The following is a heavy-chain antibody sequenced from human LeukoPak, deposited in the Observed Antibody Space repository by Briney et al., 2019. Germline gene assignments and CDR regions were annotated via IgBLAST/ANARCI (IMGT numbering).Heavy chain of an antibody. Sequence: ASVKVSCKASGYTFTGYYMHWVRQAPGQGLEWMGWINPNSGGTNYARKFQGRVTMTRDTSISTAFMELSRLRSDDTAVYYCARDLGCTSTSCYAFDYWGQGTLVTVSS. CDR1: GYTFTGYY. CDR3: ARDLGCTSTSCYAFDY. D-gene: IGHD2-2*01. J-gene: IGHJ4*02. CDR2: INPNSGGT. V-gene: IGHV1-2*02.